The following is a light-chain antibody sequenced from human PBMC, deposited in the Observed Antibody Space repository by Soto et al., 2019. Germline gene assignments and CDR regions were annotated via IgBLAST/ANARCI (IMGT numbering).Light chain of an antibody. J-gene: IGKJ5*01. CDR1: QSVSSRY. Sequence: EIVLTQSPGTLSLSPGERATLSCRASQSVSSRYLAWYQQKPGQAPRLLFHGASNRATGIPDRFSGTGSGTEFILTISSVESEDFAIYYCQQHNDWPTFGQGTRLEIK. CDR2: GAS. V-gene: IGKV3D-20*02. CDR3: QQHNDWPT.